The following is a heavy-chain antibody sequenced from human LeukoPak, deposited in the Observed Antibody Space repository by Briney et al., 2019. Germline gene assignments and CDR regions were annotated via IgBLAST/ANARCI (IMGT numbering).Heavy chain of an antibody. V-gene: IGHV3-21*01. CDR3: ARFRIAVAGSPLN. D-gene: IGHD6-19*01. J-gene: IGHJ4*02. CDR1: GFTFSSYS. CDR2: ISSSSSYI. Sequence: GGSLRLSCAASGFTFSSYSMNWVRQAPGKGLEWVSSISSSSSYIYYADSVKGRFTISRDNAKNSLYLQMNSLRAEDTAVYYCARFRIAVAGSPLNWGQGTLVTVSS.